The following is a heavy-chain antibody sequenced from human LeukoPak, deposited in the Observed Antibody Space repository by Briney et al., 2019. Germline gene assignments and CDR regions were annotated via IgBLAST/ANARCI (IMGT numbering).Heavy chain of an antibody. J-gene: IGHJ4*02. CDR2: ICGSGGST. D-gene: IGHD3-10*01. CDR1: GFTFSSYA. CDR3: AKGLLWFGELLYPYFDY. Sequence: GGSLRLSCAPSGFTFSSYAMSWVRHAPGKGLEWVSAICGSGGSTYYADSVKGRFTISRDNYKNTLYLQMNSLRAEDTAVYYCAKGLLWFGELLYPYFDYWGQGTLVTVSS. V-gene: IGHV3-23*01.